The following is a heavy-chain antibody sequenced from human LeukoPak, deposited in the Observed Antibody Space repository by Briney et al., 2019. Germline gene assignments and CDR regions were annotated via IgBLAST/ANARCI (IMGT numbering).Heavy chain of an antibody. J-gene: IGHJ4*02. V-gene: IGHV3-30-3*01. D-gene: IGHD3-10*01. Sequence: GGSLRLSCAASGFTCSSYAMHWVRQAPGKGLEGVAVISYDGSNKYYADSVKGRFTISRDNSKNTLYLQMNSLRAEDTAVYYCARDIRITMVRGVSDYWGQGTLVTVSS. CDR2: ISYDGSNK. CDR1: GFTCSSYA. CDR3: ARDIRITMVRGVSDY.